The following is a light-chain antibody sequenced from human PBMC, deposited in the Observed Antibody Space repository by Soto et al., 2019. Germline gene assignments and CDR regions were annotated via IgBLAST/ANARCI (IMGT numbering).Light chain of an antibody. J-gene: IGLJ1*01. Sequence: QSALTQPASVSGSPGQSITISCTGTSSDVGGYNYVSWYQQHPGKAPKLMIYDVSNRPSRVSNRFSGSKSGNTASLTISGLQAEDEADYCCSSYTRSSTPYVFGTGTKLTVL. CDR3: SSYTRSSTPYV. CDR1: SSDVGGYNY. V-gene: IGLV2-14*01. CDR2: DVS.